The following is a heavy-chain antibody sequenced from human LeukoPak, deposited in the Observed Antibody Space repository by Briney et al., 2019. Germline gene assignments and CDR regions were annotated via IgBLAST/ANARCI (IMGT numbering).Heavy chain of an antibody. CDR2: ISSSGSTI. D-gene: IGHD2-15*01. J-gene: IGHJ6*03. CDR1: GFTFSDYY. Sequence: GGSLRLSCAASGFTFSDYYMSWIRQAPGKGLEWVSYISSSGSTIYYADSVKGRFTISRDTAKNSLYLQMNSLKAEDTAVYYCARVKGSRFYYYYYMDVWGKGTTVTVSS. CDR3: ARVKGSRFYYYYYMDV. V-gene: IGHV3-11*01.